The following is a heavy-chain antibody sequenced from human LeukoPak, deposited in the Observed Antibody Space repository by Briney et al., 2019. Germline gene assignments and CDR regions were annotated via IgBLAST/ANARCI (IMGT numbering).Heavy chain of an antibody. Sequence: GGSLRLSCAASGFTFSSYGMHWVRQAPGKGLEWVAFIRYDGSNKYYADSVKGRFTISRDNSKNTLYLQMNSLRAEDTAVYYCAKTDGYNFPAINWGQGTLVTVSS. CDR2: IRYDGSNK. V-gene: IGHV3-30*02. D-gene: IGHD5-24*01. CDR3: AKTDGYNFPAIN. CDR1: GFTFSSYG. J-gene: IGHJ4*02.